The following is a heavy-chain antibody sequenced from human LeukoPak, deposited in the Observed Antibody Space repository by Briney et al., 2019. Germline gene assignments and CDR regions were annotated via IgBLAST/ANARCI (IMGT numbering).Heavy chain of an antibody. J-gene: IGHJ1*01. CDR2: IRYDGSNE. CDR1: GFTFSSYG. V-gene: IGHV3-30*02. CDR3: AKGANYYDSSISG. D-gene: IGHD3-22*01. Sequence: PGGSLRLSCAASGFTFSSYGMHWVRQAPGKGLEWVAFIRYDGSNEYYADSVKGRFTISRDNSKKTLYLQMNSLRAGDPAVYYCAKGANYYDSSISGWGQGSLVTLSS.